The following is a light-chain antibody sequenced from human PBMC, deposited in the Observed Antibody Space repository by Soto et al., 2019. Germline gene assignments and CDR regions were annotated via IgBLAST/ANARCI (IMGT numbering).Light chain of an antibody. J-gene: IGLJ2*01. Sequence: QYALTQPASVSGSPGQSITISCTGTSSDVGGYNYVSWYQQHPGKAPKLMIYEVSNRPSGVSNRFSGSKSGNTASLTISGLQAEDEADYYCSSYTSSSTPHVVFGGGTKVTVL. CDR1: SSDVGGYNY. CDR3: SSYTSSSTPHVV. V-gene: IGLV2-14*01. CDR2: EVS.